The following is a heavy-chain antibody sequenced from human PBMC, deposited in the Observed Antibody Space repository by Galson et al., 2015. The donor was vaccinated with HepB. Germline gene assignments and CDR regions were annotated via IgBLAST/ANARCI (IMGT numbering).Heavy chain of an antibody. CDR3: AHSAPENEWELHPFDI. Sequence: PALVKPTQNLTLTCTFSGFSLSTSGVGVGWIRQPPEKALEWLALIYWDDDKRYSPSLKSRLTITKDTSKNQVVLTMTNMDPVDTATYYCAHSAPENEWELHPFDIWGQGTMVTVSS. CDR1: GFSLSTSGVG. V-gene: IGHV2-5*02. D-gene: IGHD1-26*01. CDR2: IYWDDDK. J-gene: IGHJ3*02.